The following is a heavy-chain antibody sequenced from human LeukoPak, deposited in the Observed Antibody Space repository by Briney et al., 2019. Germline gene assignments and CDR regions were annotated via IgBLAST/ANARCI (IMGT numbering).Heavy chain of an antibody. D-gene: IGHD2-21*02. CDR1: GFTFSSST. V-gene: IGHV3-30*04. Sequence: PGGSLRLSCAASGFTFSSSTMHWVRQAPGKGLEWVAVISYDGSNKYYADSVKGRFTISRGNSKNTLYLQMNSLRAEDTAVYYCARGRVVVTAQFRAGINLWGQGTLVTVSS. CDR3: ARGRVVVTAQFRAGINL. CDR2: ISYDGSNK. J-gene: IGHJ5*02.